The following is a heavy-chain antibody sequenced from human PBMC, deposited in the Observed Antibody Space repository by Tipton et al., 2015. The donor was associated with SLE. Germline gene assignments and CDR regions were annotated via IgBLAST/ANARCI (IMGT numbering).Heavy chain of an antibody. CDR1: GGSINVYY. CDR2: ASYSGST. Sequence: TLSLTCSVSGGSINVYYWSWVRQPPGKGLEWIGYASYSGSTNYNPSLQSRVTISVDTSKNQFSLTLTSVTAADTGVYYCARGVAIYWITYYDYYMDVWGKGTTVTVSS. CDR3: ARGVAIYWITYYDYYMDV. D-gene: IGHD2-2*03. V-gene: IGHV4-59*12. J-gene: IGHJ6*03.